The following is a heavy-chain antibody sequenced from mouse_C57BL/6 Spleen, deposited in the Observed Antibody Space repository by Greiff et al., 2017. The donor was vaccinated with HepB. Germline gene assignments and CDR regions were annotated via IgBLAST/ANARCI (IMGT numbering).Heavy chain of an antibody. CDR2: IDPETGGT. CDR1: GYTFTDYE. J-gene: IGHJ4*01. Sequence: QVQLQQSGAELVRPGASVTLSCKASGYTFTDYEMHWVKQTPVHSLEWIGAIDPETGGTAYNQKFKGKAILTADKSSSTAYMELRSLTSEDSAVYYCTRSGDGYPYAMDYWGQGTSVTVSS. CDR3: TRSGDGYPYAMDY. V-gene: IGHV1-15*01. D-gene: IGHD2-3*01.